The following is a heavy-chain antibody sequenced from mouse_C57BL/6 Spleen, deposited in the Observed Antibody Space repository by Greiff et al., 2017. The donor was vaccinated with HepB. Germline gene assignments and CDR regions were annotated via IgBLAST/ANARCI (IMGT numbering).Heavy chain of an antibody. CDR3: ASQSIYYGYDLSFAY. CDR1: GYTFTDYN. CDR2: INPNNGGT. J-gene: IGHJ3*01. V-gene: IGHV1-18*01. D-gene: IGHD2-2*01. Sequence: EVQLQQSGPELVKPGASVKIPCKASGYTFTDYNMDWVKQSHGKSLEWIGDINPNNGGTIYNQKFKGKATLTVDKSSSTADMELRSLTSEDTAVYYWASQSIYYGYDLSFAYWGQGTLVTVSA.